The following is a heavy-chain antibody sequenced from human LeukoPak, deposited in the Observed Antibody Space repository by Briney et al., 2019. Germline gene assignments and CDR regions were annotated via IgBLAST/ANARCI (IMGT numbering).Heavy chain of an antibody. D-gene: IGHD4-17*01. Sequence: ASVKVSCKASGGTFSSYAISWVRQAPGQGLEWMGWISAYNGNTSYAQKLQGRVTMTTDTSTSTAYMELRSLRSDDTAVYYCAREMTTVTTRNGWFDPWGQGTLVTVSS. J-gene: IGHJ5*02. CDR2: ISAYNGNT. CDR3: AREMTTVTTRNGWFDP. CDR1: GGTFSSYA. V-gene: IGHV1-18*01.